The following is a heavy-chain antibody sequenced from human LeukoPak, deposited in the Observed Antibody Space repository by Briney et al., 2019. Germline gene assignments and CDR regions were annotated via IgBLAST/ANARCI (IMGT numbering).Heavy chain of an antibody. D-gene: IGHD7-27*01. Sequence: GGSLRLSCAASGFTVSSNYMSWVRQAPGKGLEWVSVIYSGGSTYYADSVKGRFTVSRDNSKNTLFLQMNSLRAEDTAVYYCAKDGGLWVSAHWGDSWGRGTLVTVSS. J-gene: IGHJ4*02. CDR2: IYSGGST. V-gene: IGHV3-53*01. CDR1: GFTVSSNY. CDR3: AKDGGLWVSAHWGDS.